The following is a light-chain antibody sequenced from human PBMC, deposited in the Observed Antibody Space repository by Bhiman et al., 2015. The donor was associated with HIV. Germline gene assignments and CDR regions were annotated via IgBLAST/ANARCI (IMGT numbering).Light chain of an antibody. CDR1: SSDVGDYNY. CDR3: SSHGGDNNFDI. CDR2: DVS. Sequence: QSALTQPASVSGSPGQSITISCTGTSSDVGDYNYVSWYQQHPGKAPKVMIYDVSKRPSGVSNRFSGSKSANTASLTISGLQADDEADYYCSSHGGDNNFDIFGTGTKVTVL. J-gene: IGLJ1*01. V-gene: IGLV2-14*01.